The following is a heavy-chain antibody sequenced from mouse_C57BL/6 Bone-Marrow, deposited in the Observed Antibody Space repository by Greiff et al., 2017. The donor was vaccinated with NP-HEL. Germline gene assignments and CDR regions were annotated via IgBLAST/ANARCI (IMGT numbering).Heavy chain of an antibody. CDR3: ARGAY. J-gene: IGHJ3*01. CDR2: IYPGDGDT. Sequence: QVQLQQSGAELVKPGASVKISCKASGYEFSNYWMNWVKQRPGKGLEWIGQIYPGDGDTNYNGKFKDKATLTADNSASTAYMQLSRLTSEDSAVYVCARGAYWGQGTLVTVSA. V-gene: IGHV1-80*01. CDR1: GYEFSNYW.